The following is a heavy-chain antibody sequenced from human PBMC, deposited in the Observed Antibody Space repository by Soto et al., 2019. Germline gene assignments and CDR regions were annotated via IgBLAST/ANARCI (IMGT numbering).Heavy chain of an antibody. CDR2: IYYSGIT. CDR3: ARDRGVGLILWFGESAYGMDV. V-gene: IGHV4-61*01. CDR1: GGSVSSGIYY. D-gene: IGHD3-10*01. J-gene: IGHJ6*02. Sequence: SETLSLTCTVSGGSVSSGIYYWSWIRQPPGKVLDWIGYIYYSGITNYNPSLKSRVTISVDTSKNQFSLKLSSVTAADTAVYYCARDRGVGLILWFGESAYGMDVWGQGTTVTVSS.